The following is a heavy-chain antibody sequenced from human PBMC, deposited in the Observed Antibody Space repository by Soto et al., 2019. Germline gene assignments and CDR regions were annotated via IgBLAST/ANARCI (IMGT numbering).Heavy chain of an antibody. J-gene: IGHJ4*02. CDR1: GFIFSSSW. Sequence: EVQLVESGGGLVQPGGSLRLSCAASGFIFSSSWMSWVRQAPGKGPEWVANIKPDGGETYYVDSVKGRFTISRDNAKNSLYLQMNSLRVEDTAVYYCARDRDDGWDYWGQGSLVTVSS. CDR2: IKPDGGET. D-gene: IGHD6-19*01. V-gene: IGHV3-7*05. CDR3: ARDRDDGWDY.